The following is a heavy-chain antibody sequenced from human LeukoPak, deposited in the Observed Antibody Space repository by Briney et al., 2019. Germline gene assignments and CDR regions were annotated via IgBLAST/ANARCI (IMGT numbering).Heavy chain of an antibody. D-gene: IGHD6-19*01. Sequence: GGSLRLSCAASGFTFSNYAVSWVRQAPGKGLEWVSAISGSGDNTYYADSVKGRFTISRDNARNTLYLQMNSLRAEDTAVYYCAKDGRGIAVAPIYYFDYWGQGTLVTVSS. CDR3: AKDGRGIAVAPIYYFDY. CDR2: ISGSGDNT. J-gene: IGHJ4*02. CDR1: GFTFSNYA. V-gene: IGHV3-23*01.